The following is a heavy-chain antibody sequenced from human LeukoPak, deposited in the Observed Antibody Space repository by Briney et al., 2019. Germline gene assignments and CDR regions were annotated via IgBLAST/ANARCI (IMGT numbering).Heavy chain of an antibody. CDR3: ARHMKLSTTVVTLDY. J-gene: IGHJ4*02. V-gene: IGHV4-59*08. D-gene: IGHD4-23*01. CDR1: GGSIRSYY. Sequence: PSETPSLTCTVSGGSIRSYYWSWIRQPPGKGLEWIGYIYYSGTTNYNPSLKSRVAISVDTSKNQFSLKLSSVTAADTAVYYCARHMKLSTTVVTLDYWGQGTLVTVSS. CDR2: IYYSGTT.